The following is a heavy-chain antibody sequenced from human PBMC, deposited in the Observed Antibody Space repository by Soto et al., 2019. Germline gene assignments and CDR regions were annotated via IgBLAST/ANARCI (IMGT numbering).Heavy chain of an antibody. CDR1: GFTFSSYA. J-gene: IGHJ4*02. Sequence: EVQVLASGGGLVQPGGSLRLSCAASGFTFSSYAMSWVRQAPGKGLEWVSGLSGSGGSTYYADSVKGRFTISRDISKNTLYLQMNSLRAEDTAVYYCAKAPTVTTRYYFDNWGQGTLVTVAS. CDR2: LSGSGGST. D-gene: IGHD4-17*01. CDR3: AKAPTVTTRYYFDN. V-gene: IGHV3-23*01.